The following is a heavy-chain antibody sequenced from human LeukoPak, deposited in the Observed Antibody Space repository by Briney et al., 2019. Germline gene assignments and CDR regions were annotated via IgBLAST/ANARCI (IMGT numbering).Heavy chain of an antibody. CDR2: ISYDGSNK. D-gene: IGHD3-10*01. CDR3: AKGHGLLLWFGEYPGYFDY. CDR1: GFTFSSYG. V-gene: IGHV3-30*18. J-gene: IGHJ4*02. Sequence: GRSLRLSCAASGFTFSSYGMHWVRQAPGKGLEWVAVISYDGSNKYYADSVKGRFTISRDNSKNTLYLQMNSLRAEDTAVYYCAKGHGLLLWFGEYPGYFDYWGQGTLVTVSS.